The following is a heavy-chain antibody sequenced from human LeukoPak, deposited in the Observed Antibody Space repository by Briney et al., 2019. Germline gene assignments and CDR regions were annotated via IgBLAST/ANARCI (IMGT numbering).Heavy chain of an antibody. J-gene: IGHJ4*02. CDR3: ARGGAVRPLDY. Sequence: SETLSLTCTVSGGSISSYYWSWIRQPSGKGLEWIGYIYYSGSTNYNPSLKSQVTISVNTSKNQFSLKLSSVTAADTAVHYCARGGAVRPLDYWGQGTLVTVSS. CDR2: IYYSGST. V-gene: IGHV4-59*01. D-gene: IGHD6-6*01. CDR1: GGSISSYY.